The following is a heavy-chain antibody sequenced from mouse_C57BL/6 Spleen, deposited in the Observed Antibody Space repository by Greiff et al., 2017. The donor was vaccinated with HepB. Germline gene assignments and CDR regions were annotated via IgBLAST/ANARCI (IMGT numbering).Heavy chain of an antibody. CDR2: INPSTGGT. CDR1: GYSFTGYY. D-gene: IGHD1-1*01. CDR3: AITDYYGSSGVDY. V-gene: IGHV1-42*01. Sequence: EVQLQQSGPELVKPGASVKISCKASGYSFTGYYMNWVKQSPEKSLEWIGEINPSTGGTTYNQKFKAKATLTVDKSSSTAYMQLKSLTSEDSAVYYCAITDYYGSSGVDYWGQGTTLTVAS. J-gene: IGHJ2*01.